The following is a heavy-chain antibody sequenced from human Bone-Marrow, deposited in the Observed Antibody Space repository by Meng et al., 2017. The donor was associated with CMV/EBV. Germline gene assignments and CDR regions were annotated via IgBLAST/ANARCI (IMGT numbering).Heavy chain of an antibody. V-gene: IGHV4-59*01. CDR2: IYYSGST. J-gene: IGHJ6*02. D-gene: IGHD5-18*01. CDR3: ARVGGYSYGSYYYYGMDV. Sequence: ESLKISCTVSGGSISSYYWSWIRQPPGKGLEWIGYIYYSGSTNYNPSLKSRVTISVDTSKNQFSLKLSSVTAADTAVYYCARVGGYSYGSYYYYGMDVWGQGTTVTVSS. CDR1: GGSISSYY.